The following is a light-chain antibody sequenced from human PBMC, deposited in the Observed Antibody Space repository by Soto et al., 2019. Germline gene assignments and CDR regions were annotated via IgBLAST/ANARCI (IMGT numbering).Light chain of an antibody. CDR2: EAS. CDR1: QSIRKN. Sequence: ELVLSQSPATLSVSPGERATLSCRASQSIRKNLAWYQQKPGQAPTLLIYEASTRATGVPARFSGSGSGTEFTLTISSLQSEDFAIYYCQQSHNYMYTFGQGT. CDR3: QQSHNYMYT. J-gene: IGKJ2*01. V-gene: IGKV3-15*01.